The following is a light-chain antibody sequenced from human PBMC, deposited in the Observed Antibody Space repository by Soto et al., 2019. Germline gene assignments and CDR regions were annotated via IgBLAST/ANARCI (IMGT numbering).Light chain of an antibody. J-gene: IGKJ3*01. CDR3: QHYNNWPPKFT. CDR2: AAS. CDR1: QSASVN. Sequence: EIVMTQSPATLSVSPGERATLSCRASQSASVNLAWYQQKPGQAPRLLIYAASTRATGVPARFSGSGSGTEFTLTLSSLQSEDVAVYYCQHYNNWPPKFTFGPGTKVDIK. V-gene: IGKV3-15*01.